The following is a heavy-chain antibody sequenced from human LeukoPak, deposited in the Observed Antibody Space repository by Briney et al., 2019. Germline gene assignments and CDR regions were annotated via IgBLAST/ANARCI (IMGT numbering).Heavy chain of an antibody. V-gene: IGHV4-61*02. Sequence: PSQTLSLTCTVSGGSISSGSYYWSWIRQPAGKGLEWIGRIYTSGSTNYNPSLKSRVTISVDTSKNQFSLKLSSVTAADTAVYYYARDMRDYDILTGYIDWFDPWGQGTLVTVSS. CDR2: IYTSGST. J-gene: IGHJ5*02. CDR3: ARDMRDYDILTGYIDWFDP. D-gene: IGHD3-9*01. CDR1: GGSISSGSYY.